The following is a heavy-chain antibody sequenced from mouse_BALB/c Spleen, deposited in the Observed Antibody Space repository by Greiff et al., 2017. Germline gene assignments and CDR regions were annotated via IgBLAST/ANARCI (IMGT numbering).Heavy chain of an antibody. J-gene: IGHJ3*01. CDR3: ARGGDKAWFAY. V-gene: IGHV3-2*02. D-gene: IGHD3-3*01. CDR1: GYSITSDYA. Sequence: VQLQQSGPGLVKPSQSLSLTCTVTGYSITSDYAWNWIRQFPGNKLEWMGYISYSGSTSYNPSLKSRISITRDTSKNQFFLQLNSVTTEDTATYYCARGGDKAWFAYWGQGTLVTVSA. CDR2: ISYSGST.